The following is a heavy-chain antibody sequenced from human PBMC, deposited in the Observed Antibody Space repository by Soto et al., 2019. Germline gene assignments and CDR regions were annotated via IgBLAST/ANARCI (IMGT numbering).Heavy chain of an antibody. D-gene: IGHD5-18*01. J-gene: IGHJ6*02. CDR2: ISDNGGSST. CDR1: GFTFSSYA. Sequence: VGSLRLSCAASGFTFSSYAMSWVRQAPGKGLQYVSAISDNGGSSTYYADSVKGRFTISRDNSRNTLYLQMSSLRADDTAIYYCVKGLRYSYTFGLDVWGQGTTVTVSS. V-gene: IGHV3-64D*06. CDR3: VKGLRYSYTFGLDV.